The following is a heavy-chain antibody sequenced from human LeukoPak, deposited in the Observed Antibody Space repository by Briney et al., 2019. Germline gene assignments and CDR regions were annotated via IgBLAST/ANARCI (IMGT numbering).Heavy chain of an antibody. CDR1: GGSISSYY. CDR3: ATMVQGIYTYFGS. J-gene: IGHJ4*02. CDR2: IYYSGST. Sequence: SETLSLTCTVFGGSISSYYWSWIRQPPGKGLERIGYIYYSGSTNYNPSLKSRVTMSVDTSKNQLSLKLSSVTAADTAVYYCATMVQGIYTYFGSWGQGNLVAVSS. D-gene: IGHD3-10*01. V-gene: IGHV4-59*01.